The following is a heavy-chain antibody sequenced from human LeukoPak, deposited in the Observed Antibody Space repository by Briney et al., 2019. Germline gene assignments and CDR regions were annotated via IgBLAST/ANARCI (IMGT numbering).Heavy chain of an antibody. CDR3: ARGWGARSAFDI. J-gene: IGHJ3*02. Sequence: PGGSLRLSCAASGFTFSSYSMNWVRQAPGKGLEWVSSISSSSSYIYYADSVKGRFTISRDNAKNSLYLQMNSLRAEDTAVYYCARGWGARSAFDIWGQGTMVTVSS. CDR2: ISSSSSYI. D-gene: IGHD1-26*01. V-gene: IGHV3-21*01. CDR1: GFTFSSYS.